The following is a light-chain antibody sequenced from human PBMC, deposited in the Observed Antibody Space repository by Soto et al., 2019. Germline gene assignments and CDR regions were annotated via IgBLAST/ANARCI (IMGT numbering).Light chain of an antibody. V-gene: IGLV2-14*01. CDR3: VSFTSSTTYV. CDR1: SSDVGGSNH. CDR2: DVT. J-gene: IGLJ1*01. Sequence: QSVLTQPASVSYSPGQSTTISCTGTSSDVGGSNHVSWYQQHPGKAPKLMIYDVTNRPSGVSHRFSGSKSGSTASLIISGLQAEDEADYYCVSFTSSTTYVFGTGTKVTVL.